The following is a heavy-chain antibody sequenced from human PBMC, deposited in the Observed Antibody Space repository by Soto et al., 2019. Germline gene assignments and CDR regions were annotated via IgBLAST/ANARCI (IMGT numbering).Heavy chain of an antibody. CDR2: IYYSGST. D-gene: IGHD6-13*01. CDR3: ARTGSSWYNSYFDY. V-gene: IGHV4-31*03. J-gene: IGHJ4*02. CDR1: GGSISSGVYY. Sequence: QVQLQESGPGLVKPSQTLSLTCTVSGGSISSGVYYWSWIRQHPWKGLEWIGYIYYSGSTYYNPSLKSRVTISVDTSKNQFSLKLSSVTAADTAVYYCARTGSSWYNSYFDYWGQGTLVTVSS.